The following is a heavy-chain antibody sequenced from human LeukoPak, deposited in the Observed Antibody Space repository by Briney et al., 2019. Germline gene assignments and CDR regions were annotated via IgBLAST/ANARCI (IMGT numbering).Heavy chain of an antibody. D-gene: IGHD6-13*01. CDR1: GFTFSSYA. CDR3: AKGIGYSSSWYLGYFDY. CDR2: ISGSGGST. Sequence: GGSLRLSCAASGFTFSSYAMSWVRQAPGRGLEWVSAISGSGGSTYYADSVKGRFTISRDNSKNTLYLQMNSLRAEGTAVYYCAKGIGYSSSWYLGYFDYWGQGTLVTVSS. V-gene: IGHV3-23*01. J-gene: IGHJ4*02.